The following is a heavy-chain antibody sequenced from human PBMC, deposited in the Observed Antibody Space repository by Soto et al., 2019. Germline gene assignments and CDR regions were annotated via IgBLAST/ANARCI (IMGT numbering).Heavy chain of an antibody. V-gene: IGHV3-30-3*01. CDR3: ARGPDCSSTSCYWRTDSFAY. CDR2: VSYDGSSK. CDR1: AFTFSGYQ. D-gene: IGHD2-2*01. J-gene: IGHJ4*02. Sequence: QVQLVESGGGVVQPGRSLTLSCAASAFTFSGYQMHWVRQAPGKGLEWVAVVSYDGSSKYYAESVKGRFTISRDNSKDARHLQMNSRRAEATAVYYCARGPDCSSTSCYWRTDSFAYWGKGTLVSVSS.